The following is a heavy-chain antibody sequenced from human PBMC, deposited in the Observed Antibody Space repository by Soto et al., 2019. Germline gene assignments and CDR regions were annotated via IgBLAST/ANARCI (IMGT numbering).Heavy chain of an antibody. CDR3: AKTIFSGYYDLDY. D-gene: IGHD3-22*01. CDR1: GLTFSDSA. Sequence: PGGPLKPPCAAPGLTFSDSAMSWARKPPGKGLEWVSRISTSGVSASYDDSVKGRFTISRDNSKNTLIRQIKTLRPEETAKYYCAKTIFSGYYDLDYWGQGTLVTVSS. V-gene: IGHV3-23*01. J-gene: IGHJ4*02. CDR2: ISTSGVSA.